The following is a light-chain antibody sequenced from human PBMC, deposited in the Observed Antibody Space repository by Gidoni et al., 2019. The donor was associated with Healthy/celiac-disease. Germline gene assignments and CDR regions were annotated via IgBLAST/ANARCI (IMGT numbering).Light chain of an antibody. CDR2: AAS. CDR3: QQSYSTPWT. J-gene: IGKJ1*01. Sequence: DIQISQPPSSPSASLVDRATITCRASQSIISYINWYQQIPGQAPKLLIYAASSLQSGVPSRVSGSGSGTDITLTISSLQPEDFATYYCQQSYSTPWTFGQGTKVEIK. CDR1: QSIISY. V-gene: IGKV1-39*01.